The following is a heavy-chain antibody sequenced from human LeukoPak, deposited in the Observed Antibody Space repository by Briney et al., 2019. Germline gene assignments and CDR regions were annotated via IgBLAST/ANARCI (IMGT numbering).Heavy chain of an antibody. CDR1: GFTFSSYA. CDR3: AKAYGDYGAGYYYGMDV. D-gene: IGHD4-17*01. J-gene: IGHJ6*02. Sequence: GGSLRLSCAASGFTFSSYAMSWVRQAPGKGLEWVSAISGSGGSTYYADSVKGRFTISRDNSKNTLYLQMNSLRAEDTAVYYCAKAYGDYGAGYYYGMDVWGQGTTVTASS. CDR2: ISGSGGST. V-gene: IGHV3-23*01.